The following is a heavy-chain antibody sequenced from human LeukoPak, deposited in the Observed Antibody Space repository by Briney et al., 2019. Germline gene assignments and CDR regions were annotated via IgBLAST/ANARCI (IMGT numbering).Heavy chain of an antibody. CDR1: GYTFTGYY. D-gene: IGHD3-3*01. J-gene: IGHJ4*02. CDR2: INPNSGGT. CDR3: ARHLFSLRFLEWLPHFDY. V-gene: IGHV1-2*02. Sequence: ASVKVPCKASGYTFTGYYMHWVRQAPGQGLEWMGWINPNSGGTNYAQKFQGRVTMTRDTSISTAYMELSRLRSDDTAVYYCARHLFSLRFLEWLPHFDYWGQGTLVTVSS.